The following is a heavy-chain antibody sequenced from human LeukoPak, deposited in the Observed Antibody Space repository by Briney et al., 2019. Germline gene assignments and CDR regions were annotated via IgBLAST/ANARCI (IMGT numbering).Heavy chain of an antibody. V-gene: IGHV4-59*11. CDR3: ARVFRGAVTSNWFDP. CDR1: GGSLNGHY. Sequence: NPSEALSLTCTVSGGSLNGHYWTWIRLSPGKGLEWIGYISDSGSTSYNPSLKSRVIMSLEASKTEFTLRLNSVTAADAAVYYCARVFRGAVTSNWFDPWGQGTLVTVS. D-gene: IGHD4-17*01. J-gene: IGHJ5*02. CDR2: ISDSGST.